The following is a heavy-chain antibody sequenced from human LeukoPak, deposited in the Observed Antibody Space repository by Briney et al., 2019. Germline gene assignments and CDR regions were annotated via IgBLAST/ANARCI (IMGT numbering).Heavy chain of an antibody. CDR3: TTEGYDIFTGWTVSYYYYYMDV. J-gene: IGHJ6*03. CDR1: GFTFSSYE. CDR2: IKSKTDGGTT. D-gene: IGHD3-9*01. Sequence: GGSLRLSCAASGFTFSSYEMNWVRQAPGKGLEWVGRIKSKTDGGTTDYAAPVKGRFTISRDDSKNTLYLQMNSLKTEDTAVYYCTTEGYDIFTGWTVSYYYYYMDVWGRGTTVTISS. V-gene: IGHV3-15*01.